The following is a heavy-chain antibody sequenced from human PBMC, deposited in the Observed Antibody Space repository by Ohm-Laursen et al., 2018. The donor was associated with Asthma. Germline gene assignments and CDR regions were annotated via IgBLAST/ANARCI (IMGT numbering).Heavy chain of an antibody. CDR1: GGSMRSYS. V-gene: IGHV1-69*13. J-gene: IGHJ4*02. Sequence: GASVKVSCKPAGGSMRSYSFSWVRQAPGQGLEWIGGIIPIIGTPDYAQRFHDRVKITADEYSNTVYMELSSLRSEDTALYYCARTTAVTTFYEYWGQGTLVTVSS. D-gene: IGHD4-17*01. CDR3: ARTTAVTTFYEY. CDR2: IIPIIGTP.